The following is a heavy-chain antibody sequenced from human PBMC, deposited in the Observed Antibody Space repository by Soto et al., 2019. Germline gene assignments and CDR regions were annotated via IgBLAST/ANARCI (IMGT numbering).Heavy chain of an antibody. J-gene: IGHJ6*02. CDR1: GFTFSSYG. D-gene: IGHD7-27*01. V-gene: IGHV3-30*18. Sequence: QVQLVESGGGVVQPGRSLRLSCAASGFTFSSYGMHWVRQAPGKGLEWVAVISYDGSNKYYADSVKGRFTISRDNSMNTLYLKMNSLRAEDTAGYYCAKDLLGPGRAYGMDVWGQVTTVTVSS. CDR2: ISYDGSNK. CDR3: AKDLLGPGRAYGMDV.